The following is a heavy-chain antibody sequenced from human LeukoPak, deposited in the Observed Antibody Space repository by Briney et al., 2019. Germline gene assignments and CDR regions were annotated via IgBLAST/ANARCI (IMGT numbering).Heavy chain of an antibody. CDR2: INIGVSDT. J-gene: IGHJ4*02. D-gene: IGHD4-17*01. CDR3: ARGMATVTGPFDS. V-gene: IGHV3-74*01. CDR1: GFTFSSLW. Sequence: GGSLRPSCAAFGFTFSSLWVDWVRPAPREGLIWVSRINIGVSDTLYAGSVKGRFTISRDNAKNTLYLQMNSLRAEDTAVYYCARGMATVTGPFDSWGQGTLVTVSS.